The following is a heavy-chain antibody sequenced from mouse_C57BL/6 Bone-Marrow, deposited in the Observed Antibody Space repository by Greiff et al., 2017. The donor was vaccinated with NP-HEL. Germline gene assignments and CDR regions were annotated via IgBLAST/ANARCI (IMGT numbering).Heavy chain of an antibody. CDR3: ALYYDYDESFAY. D-gene: IGHD2-4*01. J-gene: IGHJ3*01. CDR1: GYTFTSYW. CDR2: IDPSDSYT. Sequence: VQLQQSGAELVKPGASVKLSCKASGYTFTSYWMQWVKQRPGQGLEWIGEIDPSDSYTNYNQKFKGKATLTVDTSSSTAYMQLSSLTSEDSAVYYCALYYDYDESFAYWGQGTLVTVSA. V-gene: IGHV1-50*01.